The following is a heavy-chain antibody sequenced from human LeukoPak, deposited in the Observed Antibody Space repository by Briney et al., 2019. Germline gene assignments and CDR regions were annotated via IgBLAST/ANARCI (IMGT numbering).Heavy chain of an antibody. D-gene: IGHD4-17*01. V-gene: IGHV1-18*01. CDR3: ARGGDYVYAFDI. J-gene: IGHJ3*02. CDR1: GYTFTSYG. CDR2: ISAYNGNT. Sequence: ASVKVSCKASGYTFTSYGISCVRQAPGQGLECRGWISAYNGNTNYAQKLQGRGTMTRDTSISTAYMELSRLRSDDTAVYYCARGGDYVYAFDIWGQGTMVTVSS.